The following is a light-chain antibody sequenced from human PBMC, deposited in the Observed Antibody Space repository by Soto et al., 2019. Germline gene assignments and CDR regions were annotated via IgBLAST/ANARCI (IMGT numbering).Light chain of an antibody. Sequence: QSVLTQPPSASGTPGQRVTISCSGSSSNIGSNYVYWYQQLPGTAPKLLIYRSNQWPSGVPDRFSGSKSGTSASLAISGLRSEDEADYYCAAWDDSLSGYVFGTGTKLTVL. CDR1: SSNIGSNY. CDR3: AAWDDSLSGYV. CDR2: RSN. J-gene: IGLJ1*01. V-gene: IGLV1-47*01.